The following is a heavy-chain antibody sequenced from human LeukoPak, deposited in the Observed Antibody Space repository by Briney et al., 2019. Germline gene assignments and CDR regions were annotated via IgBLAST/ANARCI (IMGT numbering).Heavy chain of an antibody. CDR3: ARGGRGYSYGYRGAFDI. Sequence: SETLSLTCTVSGGSISSSSYYWGWIRQPPGKGLEWIGSIYYSGSTYYNPSLKSRVTISVDTSKNQFSLKLSSVTAADTAVYYCARGGRGYSYGYRGAFDIWGQGTMVTVSS. D-gene: IGHD5-18*01. CDR1: GGSISSSSYY. V-gene: IGHV4-39*07. J-gene: IGHJ3*02. CDR2: IYYSGST.